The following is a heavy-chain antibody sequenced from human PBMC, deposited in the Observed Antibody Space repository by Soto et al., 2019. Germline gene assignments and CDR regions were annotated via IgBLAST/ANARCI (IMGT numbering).Heavy chain of an antibody. CDR1: GXTFSNYS. D-gene: IGHD2-15*01. Sequence: GSLRLSCAASGXTFSNYSIHWVRQAPGKGLEWVAVISYDGSNKYYTDSVKGRFIISRDNSENTLYLQMSSLRAEDTAVYYCARDYSYQRSMDVWGQGTTGTVS. J-gene: IGHJ6*02. CDR3: ARDYSYQRSMDV. V-gene: IGHV3-30-3*01. CDR2: ISYDGSNK.